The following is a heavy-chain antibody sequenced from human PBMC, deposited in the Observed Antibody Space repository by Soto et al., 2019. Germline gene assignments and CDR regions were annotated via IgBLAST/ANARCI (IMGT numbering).Heavy chain of an antibody. J-gene: IGHJ6*02. CDR1: GGSISSGGYY. CDR2: IYYSGST. Sequence: QVQLQESRPGLVKPSQTLFPTCTVSGGSISSGGYYWSWIRQYPGKGLEWIGYIYYSGSTYYNPSLKGRLTIAVDTSTHHSSLKLSSVTAADTAVYYCARNPPGSGWESYYYGIDVWGRGTTVTVSS. CDR3: ARNPPGSGWESYYYGIDV. V-gene: IGHV4-31*03. D-gene: IGHD6-25*01.